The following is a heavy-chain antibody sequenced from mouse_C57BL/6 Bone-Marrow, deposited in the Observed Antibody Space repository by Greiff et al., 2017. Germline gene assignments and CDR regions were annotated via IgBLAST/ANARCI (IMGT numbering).Heavy chain of an antibody. CDR2: ISSGSSYT. CDR1: GFTFSSYG. D-gene: IGHD2-4*01. J-gene: IGHJ3*01. V-gene: IGHV5-6*01. Sequence: EVQLVESGGDLVKPGGSLKLSCAASGFTFSSYGMSWVRQTPDKRLEWVATISSGSSYTYYPASVKGRFTISRDNAKNTLDLQMSRLKSDDTAMYACARRDYDWFAYWGQGTLATVSA. CDR3: ARRDYDWFAY.